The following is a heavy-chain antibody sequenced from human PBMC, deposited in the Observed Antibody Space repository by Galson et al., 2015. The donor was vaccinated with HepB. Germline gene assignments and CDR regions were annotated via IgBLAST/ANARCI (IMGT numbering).Heavy chain of an antibody. D-gene: IGHD2-2*01. CDR2: IWNDGNNK. Sequence: SLRLSCAASGFTFTNYGMHWVRQAPGKGPEWVAVIWNDGNNKYYADSVKGRFTISRDNSKNTLYLQMNSLSAEDTAVYYCARGRYCSTSKCYAGKEWFDPWGQGTLVTVSS. J-gene: IGHJ5*02. CDR3: ARGRYCSTSKCYAGKEWFDP. V-gene: IGHV3-33*01. CDR1: GFTFTNYG.